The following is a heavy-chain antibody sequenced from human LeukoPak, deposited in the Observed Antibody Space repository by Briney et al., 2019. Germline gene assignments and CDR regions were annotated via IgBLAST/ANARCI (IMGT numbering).Heavy chain of an antibody. CDR2: ISSSSSYI. CDR1: GFTFSSYS. D-gene: IGHD6-13*01. J-gene: IGHJ6*03. CDR3: ARVAGYSSSWLYYYMDV. Sequence: GGSLRLSCAASGFTFSSYSMNWVRQAPGKGLEWVSSISSSSSYIYYADSVKGRFTISRDNAKNSLYLQMNSLRAEDTAVYYCARVAGYSSSWLYYYMDVWGKGTTVTVSS. V-gene: IGHV3-21*01.